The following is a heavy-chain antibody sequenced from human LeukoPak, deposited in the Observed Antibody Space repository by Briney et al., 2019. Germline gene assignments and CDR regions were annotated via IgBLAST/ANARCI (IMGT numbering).Heavy chain of an antibody. J-gene: IGHJ1*01. CDR2: ISSSSRTI. CDR1: GFTFSSYS. CDR3: ARAYESYDYSYFQH. D-gene: IGHD4-4*01. V-gene: IGHV3-48*02. Sequence: GGSLRLSCAASGFTFSSYSMNWVRQAPGKGLEWVSYISSSSRTIYYADSVKGRFTISRDNAKNSLYLQMNSLRDEDTAVYYCARAYESYDYSYFQHWGQGTLVTVSS.